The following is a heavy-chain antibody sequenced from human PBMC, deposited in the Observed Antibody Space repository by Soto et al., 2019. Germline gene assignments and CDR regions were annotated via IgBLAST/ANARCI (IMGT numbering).Heavy chain of an antibody. J-gene: IGHJ6*02. CDR1: GFTFSSYA. CDR2: ISYDGSNK. V-gene: IGHV3-30-3*01. CDR3: ARGVLRFFEGAPEYMDV. Sequence: QPGGSLRLSCAASGFTFSSYAMHWVRQAPGKGLEWVAVISYDGSNKYYADSVKGRFTISRDNSKNTLYLQMNSLRAEDTAVYYCARGVLRFFEGAPEYMDVWGQGTTVTVSS. D-gene: IGHD3-3*01.